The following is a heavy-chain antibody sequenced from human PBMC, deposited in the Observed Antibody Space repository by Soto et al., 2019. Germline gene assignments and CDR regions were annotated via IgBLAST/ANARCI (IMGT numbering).Heavy chain of an antibody. Sequence: EVQLLDSGGGLAQPGGSLRLSCAASGFAFSPYGMSWVRQAPGKGLEWVSSITSTGGTTYYADSVKVRFTISRDNSKNPLYLQMNSLRAEDTAVYYCAKVGISGTKYFEYWGQGTLVTVSS. J-gene: IGHJ4*02. CDR1: GFAFSPYG. CDR3: AKVGISGTKYFEY. D-gene: IGHD1-20*01. V-gene: IGHV3-23*01. CDR2: ITSTGGTT.